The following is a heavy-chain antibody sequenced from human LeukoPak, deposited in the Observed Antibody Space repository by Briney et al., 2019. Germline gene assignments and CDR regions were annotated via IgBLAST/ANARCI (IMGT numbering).Heavy chain of an antibody. CDR2: ISSSSSDI. J-gene: IGHJ4*02. Sequence: GSLRLSGAASGFTFSNYEMNWVRQAPGKALQGGSSISSSSSDIAYADSVKGRFAISRDNAKNSLELQRNSLRAEDTAVYYCATGSRKWFAELPYYDYWGQGTLVTVSS. CDR3: ATGSRKWFAELPYYDY. CDR1: GFTFSNYE. D-gene: IGHD3-10*01. V-gene: IGHV3-21*01.